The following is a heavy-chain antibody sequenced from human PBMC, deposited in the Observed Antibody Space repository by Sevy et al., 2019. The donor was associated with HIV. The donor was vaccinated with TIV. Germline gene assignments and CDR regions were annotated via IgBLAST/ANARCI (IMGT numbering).Heavy chain of an antibody. CDR2: SYSDDSR. CDR1: GFTVTNNY. Sequence: GGYLRLSCAASGFTVTNNYISWVRQAPGKGLDWVALSYSDDSRYSADSVRGRFTISRDSLKNTLYLQMNSLRAADSAVYYCARLHPHISAARAMDVWGQGTLVTVSS. V-gene: IGHV3-53*01. J-gene: IGHJ6*02. CDR3: ARLHPHISAARAMDV. D-gene: IGHD6-6*01.